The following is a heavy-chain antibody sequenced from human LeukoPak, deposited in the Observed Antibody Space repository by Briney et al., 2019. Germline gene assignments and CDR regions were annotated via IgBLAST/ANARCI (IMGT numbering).Heavy chain of an antibody. Sequence: GGSLRLSCVASGFTFSSYSMNWVRQAPGKGLEWVSSISSSSSYIYYADSVKGRFTISRDNAKNSLYLQMNSLRAEDTAVYYCARVGYSYGYVDYWGQGTLVTVSS. D-gene: IGHD5-18*01. CDR3: ARVGYSYGYVDY. CDR2: ISSSSSYI. V-gene: IGHV3-21*01. J-gene: IGHJ4*02. CDR1: GFTFSSYS.